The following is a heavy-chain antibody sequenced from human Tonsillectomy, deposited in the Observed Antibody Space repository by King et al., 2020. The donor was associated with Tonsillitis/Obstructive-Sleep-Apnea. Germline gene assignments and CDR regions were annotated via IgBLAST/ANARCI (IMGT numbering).Heavy chain of an antibody. CDR2: ISGNGTRA. V-gene: IGHV3-64D*06. CDR1: GFTFNSYA. CDR3: VKDKTSRITGIVVVSAFDC. J-gene: IGHJ4*02. Sequence: VQLVESGGGLVQPGGSLRLSCSTSGFTFNSYAMHWVRQAPGKGLEYVSVISGNGTRAYYADSVKGRFTISRDNSKNTLYLEMSSLRAEDTTVYYCVKDKTSRITGIVVVSAFDCWGQGTLVTVSS. D-gene: IGHD3-22*01.